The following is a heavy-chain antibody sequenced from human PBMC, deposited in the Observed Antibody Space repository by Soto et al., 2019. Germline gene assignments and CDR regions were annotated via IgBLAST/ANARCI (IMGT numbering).Heavy chain of an antibody. J-gene: IGHJ3*02. CDR1: GFTVSSNC. CDR3: ARDFRYCSSTSSCI. D-gene: IGHD2-2*01. V-gene: IGHV3-66*01. CDR2: IYSGGST. Sequence: GGSLRLSCAASGFTVSSNCMSWVRQAPGKGLEWVSVIYSGGSTYYADSVKGRFTISRDNSKNTLYLQMNSLRAEDTAVYYCARDFRYCSSTSSCIWGQGTMVTVSS.